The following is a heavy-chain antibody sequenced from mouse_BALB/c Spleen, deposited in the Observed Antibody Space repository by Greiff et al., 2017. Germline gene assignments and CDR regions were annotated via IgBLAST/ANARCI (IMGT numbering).Heavy chain of an antibody. CDR2: ISNGGGST. V-gene: IGHV5-12-2*01. J-gene: IGHJ3*01. CDR3: ARQYYGSSPLAY. CDR1: GFTFSSYT. Sequence: EVQGVESGGGLVQPGGSLKLSCAASGFTFSSYTMSWVRQTPEKRLEWVAYISNGGGSTYYPDTVKGRFTISRDNAKNTLYLQMSSLKSEDTAMYYCARQYYGSSPLAYWGQGTLVTVSA. D-gene: IGHD1-1*01.